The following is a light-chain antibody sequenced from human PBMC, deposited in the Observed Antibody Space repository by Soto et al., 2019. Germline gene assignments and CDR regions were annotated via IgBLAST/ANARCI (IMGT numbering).Light chain of an antibody. J-gene: IGLJ2*01. CDR3: CSYAGSSTVV. CDR2: EGS. Sequence: QSALTQPASVSGSPGQSITISCTGTSSDVGSYNLVSWYQQHPGKAPKLMIYEGSKRPSGVSNRSSGSKSGNTASLTISGLQAEDEDDYYCCSYAGSSTVVFGGGTKLAVL. V-gene: IGLV2-23*01. CDR1: SSDVGSYNL.